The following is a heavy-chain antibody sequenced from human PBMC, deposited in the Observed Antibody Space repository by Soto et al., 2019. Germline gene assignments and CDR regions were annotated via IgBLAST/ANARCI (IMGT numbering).Heavy chain of an antibody. CDR2: IIPMFGKA. J-gene: IGHJ4*02. D-gene: IGHD3-22*01. Sequence: VASVKVSCKASGGTFSRYAISWLRQSPGQGLEWMGGIIPMFGKANYAQKFQGRVTITADESTSTGYMELRSLRSEDTAVYYCARDGTLYDSSGYYYLYWGQGTLVTVSS. CDR1: GGTFSRYA. V-gene: IGHV1-69*13. CDR3: ARDGTLYDSSGYYYLY.